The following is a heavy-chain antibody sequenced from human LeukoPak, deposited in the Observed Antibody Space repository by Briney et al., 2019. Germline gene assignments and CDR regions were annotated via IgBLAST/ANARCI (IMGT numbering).Heavy chain of an antibody. D-gene: IGHD2-21*02. CDR1: GFTFSSYS. J-gene: IGHJ4*02. Sequence: GGSLRLPCAASGFTFSSYSMNWVRQAPGQGLEWVSCISSSSNTICYADSVKGRFTISRDNAKNSLFLQMDSLRDEDTSVYYCASAVTVVTRGDLVFVYWGEGALGTLSS. CDR3: ASAVTVVTRGDLVFVY. CDR2: ISSSSNTI. V-gene: IGHV3-48*02.